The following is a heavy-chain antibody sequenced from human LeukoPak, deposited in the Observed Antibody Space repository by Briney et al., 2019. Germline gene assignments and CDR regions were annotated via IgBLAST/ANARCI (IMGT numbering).Heavy chain of an antibody. CDR2: INSDGSST. J-gene: IGHJ5*02. CDR3: ARVQRVAARPGSWFDP. D-gene: IGHD6-6*01. Sequence: GGSLRLSCAASGFTFSSYWMHWVRQAPGKGVVWVSRINSDGSSTSYADSVKGRFTISRDNAKNTLYLQMNSLRAEDTAVYYCARVQRVAARPGSWFDPWGQGTLVTVSS. V-gene: IGHV3-74*01. CDR1: GFTFSSYW.